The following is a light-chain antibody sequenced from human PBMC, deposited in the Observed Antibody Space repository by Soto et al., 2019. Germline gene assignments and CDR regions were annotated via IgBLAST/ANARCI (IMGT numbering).Light chain of an antibody. CDR2: DVS. V-gene: IGLV2-14*01. CDR1: SSDVGGYNY. J-gene: IGLJ2*01. Sequence: QSALTQPASVSGSPGQSITISCTGTSSDVGGYNYVSWYQQHPGKAPKLMIYDVSNRPSGVPNRFSGSKSGNTASLTISGLQAEDEADYYRSSYTSSSTLVVFGGGTKVTVL. CDR3: SSYTSSSTLVV.